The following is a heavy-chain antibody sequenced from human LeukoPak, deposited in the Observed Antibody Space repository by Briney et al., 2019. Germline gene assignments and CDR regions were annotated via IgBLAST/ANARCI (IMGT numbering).Heavy chain of an antibody. J-gene: IGHJ5*02. D-gene: IGHD3-9*01. CDR2: IYHSGST. CDR3: ARVGAPSSLRYFDLSWFDP. CDR1: GGSISSSNW. Sequence: SGTLSLTCAVSGGSISSSNWWSWVRQPPGKGLEWIGEIYHSGSTNYNPSLKSRVTISVDKSKNQFSLKLSSVTAADTAVYYCARVGAPSSLRYFDLSWFDPWGQGTLVTVSS. V-gene: IGHV4-4*02.